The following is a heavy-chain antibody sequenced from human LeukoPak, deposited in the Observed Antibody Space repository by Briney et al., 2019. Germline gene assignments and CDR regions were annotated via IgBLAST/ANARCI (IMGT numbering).Heavy chain of an antibody. CDR3: ARDEKWLSLGYYYYMDV. D-gene: IGHD3-22*01. J-gene: IGHJ6*03. CDR2: IYTSGST. Sequence: SETLSLTCTVSGGSISSYYWSWIRQPAGKGLEWIGRIYTSGSTNYNPSLKSRVTTSVDTSKNQFSLKLSSVTAADTAVYYCARDEKWLSLGYYYYMDVWGKGTTVTVSS. CDR1: GGSISSYY. V-gene: IGHV4-4*07.